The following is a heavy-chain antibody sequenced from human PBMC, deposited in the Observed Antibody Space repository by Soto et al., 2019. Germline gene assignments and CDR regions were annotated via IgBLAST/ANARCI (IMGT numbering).Heavy chain of an antibody. CDR1: GVTVSSNY. CDR3: ARHGYNYGGGYFDY. V-gene: IGHV3-66*04. Sequence: EVQLVESGGGLVQPGGSLRLSCAASGVTVSSNYMSWVRQAPGKGLEWVSVIYSGGSTYYADSVKGRFTISRDNSKNTLCLQRNSRRAEDTAVYYCARHGYNYGGGYFDYWGQGTLVTGSS. J-gene: IGHJ4*02. CDR2: IYSGGST. D-gene: IGHD5-18*01.